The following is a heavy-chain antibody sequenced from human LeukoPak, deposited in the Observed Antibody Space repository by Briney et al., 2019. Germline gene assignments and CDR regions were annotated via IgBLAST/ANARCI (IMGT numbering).Heavy chain of an antibody. D-gene: IGHD2/OR15-2a*01. J-gene: IGHJ3*02. Sequence: GASVKVSCKASGYTFTGYHMHWVRQAPGQGLEWMGWINPNSGGTNYAQKFQGRVTMTRDTSISTAYMELSRLRSDDTAVYYCARDPYIVNPKDNDAFDIWGQGTMVTVSS. CDR1: GYTFTGYH. V-gene: IGHV1-2*02. CDR2: INPNSGGT. CDR3: ARDPYIVNPKDNDAFDI.